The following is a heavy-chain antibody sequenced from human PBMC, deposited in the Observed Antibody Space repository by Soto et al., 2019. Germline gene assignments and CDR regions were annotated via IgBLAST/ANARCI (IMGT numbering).Heavy chain of an antibody. Sequence: GGSLSLSCAASGFTFSDYAMHWVRQAPGKGLEWVAIISFDGSNEHYADSVQGRFTISRDNSENTLYLQMNSLRADDTAVYYCARPAATVIFYSGMDVWGQGTTVTVSS. CDR2: ISFDGSNE. V-gene: IGHV3-30-3*01. J-gene: IGHJ6*02. D-gene: IGHD4-17*01. CDR3: ARPAATVIFYSGMDV. CDR1: GFTFSDYA.